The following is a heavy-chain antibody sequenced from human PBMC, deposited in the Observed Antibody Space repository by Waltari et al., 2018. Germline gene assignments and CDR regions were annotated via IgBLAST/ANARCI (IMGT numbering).Heavy chain of an antibody. CDR2: VDPKSGDV. CDR3: VRPQELGPEVGPFDM. CDR1: GFTFTATF. V-gene: IGHV1-2*06. Sequence: QVQLVQSGAEVKKPGASVKVSCQTSGFTFTATFMHWVRQAPGQGLEWMGRVDPKSGDVHYAQNFQGRVTMTTDSSINTVYMELTRLKSDDTAVYYCVRPQELGPEVGPFDMWGRGTMVIVSS. J-gene: IGHJ3*02. D-gene: IGHD6-13*01.